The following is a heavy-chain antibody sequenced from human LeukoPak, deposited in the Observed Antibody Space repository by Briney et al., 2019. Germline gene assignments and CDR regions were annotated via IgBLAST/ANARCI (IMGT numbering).Heavy chain of an antibody. V-gene: IGHV3-53*01. J-gene: IGHJ4*02. CDR3: ARGVVYDRTFDS. Sequence: GGSLRLSCAVSGFTVSNNYMIWVRQAPGKGLEWVSLIYSSGATYYGDSVKGRFTISRDNSKNTLFLQMNSLRVEDTAVYYCARGVVYDRTFDSWGQGTLVTVSS. D-gene: IGHD3-22*01. CDR2: IYSSGAT. CDR1: GFTVSNNY.